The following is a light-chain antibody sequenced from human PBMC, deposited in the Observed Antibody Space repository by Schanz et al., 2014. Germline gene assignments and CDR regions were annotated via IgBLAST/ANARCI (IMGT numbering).Light chain of an antibody. J-gene: IGLJ1*01. Sequence: QSALTQPASVSGSPGQSITISCTGTSSDIGGRAYVSWYQQHPGKAPKVIIYEVTKRPSGVSDRFSGSKSGNTASLTISGLQAEDEGDYFCSSQTSGNTPYVFGTGTKLTVL. CDR2: EVT. CDR1: SSDIGGRAY. CDR3: SSQTSGNTPYV. V-gene: IGLV2-14*01.